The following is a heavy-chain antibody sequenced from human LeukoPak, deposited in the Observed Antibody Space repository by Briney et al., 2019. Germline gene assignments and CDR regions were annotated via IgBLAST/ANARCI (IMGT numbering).Heavy chain of an antibody. CDR2: IYYSGST. V-gene: IGHV4-31*03. D-gene: IGHD3-3*01. Sequence: PSQTLSLTCTVSGGSISSGGYYWSWIRQHPGKGLEWIGYIYYSGSTYYNPSLKSRVTISVDTSKNQFSLKLSSVTAADTAVYYCARAGFWSGYYPYYFDYWGQGTLVTASS. CDR3: ARAGFWSGYYPYYFDY. J-gene: IGHJ4*02. CDR1: GGSISSGGYY.